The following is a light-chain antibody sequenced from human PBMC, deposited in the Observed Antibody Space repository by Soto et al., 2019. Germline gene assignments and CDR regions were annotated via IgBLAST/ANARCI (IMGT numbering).Light chain of an antibody. CDR3: QQRINWPVT. CDR1: QSVYSY. J-gene: IGKJ1*01. CDR2: DAS. Sequence: ETILSTYLGTLPRSQGDRXTXSCRARQSVYSYLAWYQQKPGQATRLLFYDASNRATGITARLSGSGSGTDFTLTISSLEPEDFAVYYCQQRINWPVTFVEVTKVDIK. V-gene: IGKV3-11*01.